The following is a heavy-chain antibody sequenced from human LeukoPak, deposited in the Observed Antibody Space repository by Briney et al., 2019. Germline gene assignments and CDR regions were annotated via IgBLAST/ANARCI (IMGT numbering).Heavy chain of an antibody. Sequence: GGSLRLSCAASGFTFSNYGVHWVRQAPGKGLEWVAFIRYDGSHKYYADSMKGRFTVSRDNSKNTVYLQMNSLTAEDTAMYYCTKRADIAAAANFDHWGQGTLATVSS. J-gene: IGHJ4*02. V-gene: IGHV3-30*02. D-gene: IGHD6-13*01. CDR1: GFTFSNYG. CDR3: TKRADIAAAANFDH. CDR2: IRYDGSHK.